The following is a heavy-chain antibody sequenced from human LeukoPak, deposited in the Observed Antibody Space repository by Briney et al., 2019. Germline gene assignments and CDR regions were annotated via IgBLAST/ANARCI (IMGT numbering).Heavy chain of an antibody. V-gene: IGHV1-2*06. Sequence: ASVKVSCKASGYSFTGYYMHWVRQAPGQGLEWMGRINPNSGGTNYAQKFQGRVTMTRDTSISTAYMELSRLRSDDTAVYYCVRFENDYYYGMDVWGQGTTVTVSS. D-gene: IGHD3-16*01. J-gene: IGHJ6*02. CDR3: VRFENDYYYGMDV. CDR2: INPNSGGT. CDR1: GYSFTGYY.